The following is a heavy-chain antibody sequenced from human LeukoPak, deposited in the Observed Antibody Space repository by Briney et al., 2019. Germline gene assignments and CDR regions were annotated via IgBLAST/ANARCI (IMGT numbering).Heavy chain of an antibody. J-gene: IGHJ5*02. CDR2: AYYRSKWYN. Sequence: SQTLSLTCAISGVSVTSDSAVWIWIRQSPLRGLEWLGRAYYRSKWYNDYAVSVKGRIAINADTSKNHFSLQLHSVTPEDTAVYYCARDDVNPGWFDPWGQGTLVTVSS. CDR3: ARDDVNPGWFDP. CDR1: GVSVTSDSAV. V-gene: IGHV6-1*01.